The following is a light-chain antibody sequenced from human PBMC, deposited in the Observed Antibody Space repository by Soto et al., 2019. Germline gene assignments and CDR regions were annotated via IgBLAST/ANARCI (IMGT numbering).Light chain of an antibody. CDR1: QSVNSD. J-gene: IGKJ4*01. CDR2: DAS. Sequence: EIVMTQSPATLSVSPGERATLSCRASQSVNSDLAWYQQKPGQAPRLLIHDASTRATGIPVRFSGSGSGTEFTLTIGSLQSEDFAIYYCQQYNNWPLGFGGGTKVEIK. V-gene: IGKV3-15*01. CDR3: QQYNNWPLG.